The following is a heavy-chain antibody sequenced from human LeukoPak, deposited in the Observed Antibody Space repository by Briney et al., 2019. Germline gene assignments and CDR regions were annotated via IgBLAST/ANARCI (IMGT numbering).Heavy chain of an antibody. CDR3: AKSPVYYYDSSGYLLYYFDY. V-gene: IGHV3-43*02. CDR2: ITGGGGTT. CDR1: GFTFSSYA. J-gene: IGHJ4*02. D-gene: IGHD3-22*01. Sequence: GGSLRLSCAASGFTFSSYAMSWVRQAPGKGLEWVSAITGGGGTTHYADSVKGRFTISRDNSKNSLYLQMNSLRTEDTALYYCAKSPVYYYDSSGYLLYYFDYWGQGTLVTVSS.